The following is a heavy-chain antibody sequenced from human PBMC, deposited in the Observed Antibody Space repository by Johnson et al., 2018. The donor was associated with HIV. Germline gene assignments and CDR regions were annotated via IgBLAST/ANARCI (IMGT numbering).Heavy chain of an antibody. CDR2: ISYDGSNK. CDR1: GFTFSSYG. Sequence: QVQVVESGGGVVQPGGSLRLSCAASGFTFSSYGMHWVRQAPGKGLEWVALISYDGSNKYYADSVKGRFTISRDNSKNTLYLQMNSLRAEDTAVYYCASEGSGWYDAFDIWGQGTMVTVSS. D-gene: IGHD6-19*01. J-gene: IGHJ3*02. V-gene: IGHV3-30*19. CDR3: ASEGSGWYDAFDI.